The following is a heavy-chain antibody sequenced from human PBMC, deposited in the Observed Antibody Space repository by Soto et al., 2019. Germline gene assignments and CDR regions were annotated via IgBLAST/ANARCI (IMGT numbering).Heavy chain of an antibody. Sequence: QVQLQESGPGLVKPSQTLSLTCSVSGGSITSGAYYWSWVRQRPGKGLEWIGYISYSGNSYYTPSLKTRLTISIDTSKNQFSLNLSSVTAADTAVYFCARDRPVASRPYYDYYGMDVWGQGTTVTVSS. J-gene: IGHJ6*02. CDR1: GGSITSGAYY. D-gene: IGHD6-6*01. V-gene: IGHV4-31*03. CDR3: ARDRPVASRPYYDYYGMDV. CDR2: ISYSGNS.